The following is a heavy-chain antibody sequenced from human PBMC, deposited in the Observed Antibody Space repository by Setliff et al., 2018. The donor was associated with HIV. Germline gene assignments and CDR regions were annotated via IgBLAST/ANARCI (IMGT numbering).Heavy chain of an antibody. CDR1: GASFTDYY. CDR2: IHHTGHI. V-gene: IGHV4-34*01. D-gene: IGHD4-17*01. Sequence: PSETLSLTCAFYGASFTDYYWNWIRQPPGKGLEWNGEIHHTGHINYNPSFKSRVTMSLDMSTNQFSLKMASMTAADSAVYYCARFDVTPMTTRDYWGQGTQVTVSS. J-gene: IGHJ4*02. CDR3: ARFDVTPMTTRDY.